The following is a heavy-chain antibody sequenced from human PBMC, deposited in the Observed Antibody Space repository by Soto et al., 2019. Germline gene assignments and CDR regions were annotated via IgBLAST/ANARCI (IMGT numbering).Heavy chain of an antibody. V-gene: IGHV1-8*01. Sequence: QVQLEQSGAEVKKPGASVKVSCKTSGYTFTSDDINWVRQAAGQGLEWIGWMNPNSGNTGYAQKFQGRVTMTRNTSISTAYMELSSLRSEDTAVDYCARRRVDTVVRAVFPYQTYYYYGLDVWGQGTTVTVSS. D-gene: IGHD3-10*01. CDR1: GYTFTSDD. J-gene: IGHJ6*02. CDR2: MNPNSGNT. CDR3: ARRRVDTVVRAVFPYQTYYYYGLDV.